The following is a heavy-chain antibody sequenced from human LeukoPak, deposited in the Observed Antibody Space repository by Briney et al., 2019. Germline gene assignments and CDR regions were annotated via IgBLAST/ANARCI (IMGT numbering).Heavy chain of an antibody. CDR2: INHSGST. V-gene: IGHV4-34*01. Sequence: SETLSLICAVYGGSFSGYYWSWIRQPPGKGLEWIGEINHSGSTNYNPSLKSRVTISVDTSKNQFSLKLSSVTAADTAVYYCARRRGIVVVPAAIRRGDWFDPWGQGTLVTVSS. J-gene: IGHJ5*02. D-gene: IGHD2-2*02. CDR3: ARRRGIVVVPAAIRRGDWFDP. CDR1: GGSFSGYY.